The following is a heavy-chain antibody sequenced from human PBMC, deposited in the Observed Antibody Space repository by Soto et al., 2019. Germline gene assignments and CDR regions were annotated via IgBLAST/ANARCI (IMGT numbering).Heavy chain of an antibody. V-gene: IGHV4-39*01. CDR2: IYYSGST. Sequence: PSETLSLTCTVSGCSISSSSYYWGWIRQPPGKGLEWIGSIYYSGSTYYNPSLKSRVTISVDTSKNQFSLKLSSVTAADTAVYYCARTTLVLLWFGEGWYAFDIWGQGTMVTVSS. CDR1: GCSISSSSYY. D-gene: IGHD3-10*01. J-gene: IGHJ3*02. CDR3: ARTTLVLLWFGEGWYAFDI.